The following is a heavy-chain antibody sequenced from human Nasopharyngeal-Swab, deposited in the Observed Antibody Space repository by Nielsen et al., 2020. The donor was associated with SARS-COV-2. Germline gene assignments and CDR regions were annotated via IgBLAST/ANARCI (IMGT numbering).Heavy chain of an antibody. CDR2: IWYDGRNK. CDR3: ARERGAIAVAGNFDY. Sequence: GESLKISCAASGFTFSNYGMHWVRQAPGKGLEWVAVIWYDGRNKYYADSVKGRFTISRDNSKNTLYLQMNSLRAEDTAVYYCARERGAIAVAGNFDYWGQGTLVTVSS. J-gene: IGHJ4*02. D-gene: IGHD6-19*01. CDR1: GFTFSNYG. V-gene: IGHV3-33*01.